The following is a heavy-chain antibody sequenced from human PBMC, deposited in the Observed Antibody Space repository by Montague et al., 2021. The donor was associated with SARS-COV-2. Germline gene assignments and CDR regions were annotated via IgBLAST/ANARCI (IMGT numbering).Heavy chain of an antibody. V-gene: IGHV4-39*01. CDR1: GGSISSSSYY. D-gene: IGHD3-3*01. Sequence: SETLSLTCTVSGGSISSSSYYWGWIRQPPGKGLEWIGSIYYSGSTYYNLSLKSRVTISVDTSKNQFSLKLSSVTAADTAVYYCARSPRHYDYWSGYLPGHFDYWGQGTLVTVSS. CDR3: ARSPRHYDYWSGYLPGHFDY. J-gene: IGHJ4*02. CDR2: IYYSGST.